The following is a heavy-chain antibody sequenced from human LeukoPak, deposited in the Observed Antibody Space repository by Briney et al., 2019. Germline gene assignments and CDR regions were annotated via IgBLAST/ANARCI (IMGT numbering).Heavy chain of an antibody. CDR3: ARDPPGIAASGTYY. Sequence: GGSLRLSCEASGFTFSSYWMSWVRQAPGKGLEWVSLIYSRGGTSYADSVKGRFTISRDSSKNTLFLQMNSLRVEDTAVYYCARDPPGIAASGTYYWGQGTLVTVSS. J-gene: IGHJ4*02. CDR2: IYSRGGT. V-gene: IGHV3-53*01. D-gene: IGHD6-13*01. CDR1: GFTFSSYW.